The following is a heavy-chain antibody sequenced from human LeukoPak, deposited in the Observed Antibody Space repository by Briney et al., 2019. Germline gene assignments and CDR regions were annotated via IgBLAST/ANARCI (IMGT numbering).Heavy chain of an antibody. CDR3: ARKVPSAQSDF. V-gene: IGHV3-21*01. J-gene: IGHJ4*02. Sequence: GGSLRLSCAVSGFTFSSYSMNWVRQAPGKGLEWVSAISGNSFWIYYVDSVKGRFTISRDNAKNSLYLQMDSLRADDTAVYYCARKVPSAQSDFWGQGTLVTVSS. CDR1: GFTFSSYS. CDR2: ISGNSFWI.